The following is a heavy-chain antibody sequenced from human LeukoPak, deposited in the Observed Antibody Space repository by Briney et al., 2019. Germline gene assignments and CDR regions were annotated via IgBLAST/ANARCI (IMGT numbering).Heavy chain of an antibody. V-gene: IGHV4-34*01. D-gene: IGHD3-3*01. CDR1: GGSFSGYY. CDR2: INHSGST. Sequence: SETLSLTCAVCGGSFSGYYWSWIRQPPGKGLEWIGEINHSGSTNYNPSLKSRVTISVDTSKNQFSLKLSSVTAADTAVYYCARGGSHDFQNNYYYYGMDVWGQGTTVTVSS. J-gene: IGHJ6*02. CDR3: ARGGSHDFQNNYYYYGMDV.